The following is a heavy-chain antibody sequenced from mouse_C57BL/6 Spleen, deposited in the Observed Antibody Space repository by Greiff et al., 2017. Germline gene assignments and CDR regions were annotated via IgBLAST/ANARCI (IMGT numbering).Heavy chain of an antibody. J-gene: IGHJ3*01. CDR1: GYTFTSYW. CDR2: IYPGNSDT. V-gene: IGHV1-5*01. CDR3: TRCYYGSSWFAY. Sequence: EVKLMESGTVLARPGASVKMSCKTSGYTFTSYWMHWVKQRPGQGLEWIGAIYPGNSDTSYNQKFKGKAKLTAVTSASTAYMELSSLTNEDSAVYYCTRCYYGSSWFAYWGQGTLVTVSA. D-gene: IGHD1-1*01.